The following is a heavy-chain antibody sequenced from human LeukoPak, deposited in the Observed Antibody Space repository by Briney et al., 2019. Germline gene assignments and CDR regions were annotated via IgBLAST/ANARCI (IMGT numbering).Heavy chain of an antibody. J-gene: IGHJ6*03. D-gene: IGHD6-19*01. CDR3: ARNSEWLVVGYYYYYMDV. CDR2: ISSSSSYI. CDR1: GFTFSSYS. V-gene: IGHV3-21*01. Sequence: GSLRLSCAASGFTFSSYSMNWVRQAPGKGLEWVSSISSSSSYIYYADSVKGRFTISRDNAKNSLYLQMNSLRAEDTAVYYCARNSEWLVVGYYYYYMDVWGKGTTVTVSS.